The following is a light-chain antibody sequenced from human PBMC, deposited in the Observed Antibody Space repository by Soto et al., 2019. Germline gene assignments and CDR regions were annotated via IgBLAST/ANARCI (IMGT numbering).Light chain of an antibody. CDR1: QSVSSN. CDR2: GAS. Sequence: EIVMTQSPATLSVSPGERATLSCRASQSVSSNLAWYQQKPGQAPRLLIYGASTRATGIPARFSGSGSGTEFTLTFISLQSEDFAVYYCQQYNNWPQTFGQGTKVEIK. V-gene: IGKV3-15*01. CDR3: QQYNNWPQT. J-gene: IGKJ1*01.